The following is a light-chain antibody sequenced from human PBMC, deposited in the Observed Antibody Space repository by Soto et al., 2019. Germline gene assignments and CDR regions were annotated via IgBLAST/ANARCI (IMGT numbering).Light chain of an antibody. V-gene: IGKV1-9*01. CDR3: QQHESYPLT. CDR2: AAS. J-gene: IGKJ5*01. CDR1: QGISSY. Sequence: DIQLTQSPSFLSASVGDRVTITCRASQGISSYLTWYQQKPGKAPKVLIYAASTLQSGVPSRFSGSGSGTEFTLTISSLPPEDFATYFCQQHESYPLTFGRGTRLEIK.